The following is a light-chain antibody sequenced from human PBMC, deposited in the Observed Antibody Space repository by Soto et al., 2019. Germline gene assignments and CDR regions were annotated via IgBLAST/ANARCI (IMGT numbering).Light chain of an antibody. CDR1: QSVAGSY. CDR3: QQYGSSSEIT. Sequence: EIVLPQSPGTLSLSPGERATLSCRAIQSVAGSYLAWYQQKPGQAPRLLIYGASSRATGFPDRFSGSGSGTDFTLTISGLEPEDSAVYYCQQYGSSSEITFGQGTRLE. J-gene: IGKJ5*01. V-gene: IGKV3-20*01. CDR2: GAS.